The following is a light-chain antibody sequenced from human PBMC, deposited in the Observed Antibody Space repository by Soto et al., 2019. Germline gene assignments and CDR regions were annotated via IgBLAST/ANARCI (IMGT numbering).Light chain of an antibody. CDR3: QQYGSSQST. J-gene: IGKJ2*01. CDR2: GAS. CDR1: QSVSSSY. Sequence: EIVLTQSPGTLSLSPGERATLSCSASQSVSSSYLAWYQHKPGQAPRLLIYGASSRATGIPDRFSGSGSGTAFTLTISRLEPEDFAVYYCQQYGSSQSTFGQGPKLEIK. V-gene: IGKV3-20*01.